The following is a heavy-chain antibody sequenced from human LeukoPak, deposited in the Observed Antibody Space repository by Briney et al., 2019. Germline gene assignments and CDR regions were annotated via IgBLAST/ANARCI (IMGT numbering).Heavy chain of an antibody. CDR2: ISGSGGST. Sequence: GGSLRLSCAASAFTFSNYAMSWVRQAPGKGLEWVSAISGSGGSTYYADSVKGQFTISRENSKNTLYLQMNSLRAEDTAIYYCAKDYGGNSLYYFDYWGQGTLVTVSS. CDR3: AKDYGGNSLYYFDY. V-gene: IGHV3-23*01. CDR1: AFTFSNYA. J-gene: IGHJ4*02. D-gene: IGHD4-23*01.